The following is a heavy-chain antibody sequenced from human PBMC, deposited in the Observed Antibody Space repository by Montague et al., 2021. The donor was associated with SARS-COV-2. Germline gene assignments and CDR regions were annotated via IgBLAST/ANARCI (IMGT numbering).Heavy chain of an antibody. CDR3: ARSYYYDSSGYYTDAFDI. CDR2: ISSSGRTI. Sequence: SLRLSCAASGFTFSSSEMNWVRQAPGKGLEWVSYISSSGRTIYYTDSVKGRFTISRDNAKNSLYLQMNGLRAEDTAVYYCARSYYYDSSGYYTDAFDIWGQGTMVTVSS. CDR1: GFTFSSSE. J-gene: IGHJ3*02. V-gene: IGHV3-48*03. D-gene: IGHD3-22*01.